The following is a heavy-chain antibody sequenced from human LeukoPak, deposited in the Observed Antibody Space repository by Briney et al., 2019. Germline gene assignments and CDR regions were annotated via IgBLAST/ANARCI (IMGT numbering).Heavy chain of an antibody. CDR1: GYTFTSYD. D-gene: IGHD3-3*01. J-gene: IGHJ6*03. V-gene: IGHV1-8*01. CDR2: MDLKSGNT. Sequence: ASVKVSCKASGYTFTSYDINWVRQATGQGLEWMGWMDLKSGNTGYAQKFQGRVTMTRNTSISTAYMELSSLRSEDTAVYYCARAGFGGRLRFLEWSRPLLGMDVWGKGTTVTVSS. CDR3: ARAGFGGRLRFLEWSRPLLGMDV.